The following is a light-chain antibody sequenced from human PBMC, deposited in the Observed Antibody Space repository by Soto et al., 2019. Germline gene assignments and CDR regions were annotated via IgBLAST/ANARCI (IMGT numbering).Light chain of an antibody. CDR2: EVT. Sequence: QSALTQPPSASGSPGQSLTISCTGTSSDVGGYNYVSWYQQHPGKAPKLMIYEVTKRPSGVPDRFSGSKSGNTASLTVSGLLAEDEDDYYCASYAGSNKVFGAGTKVTVL. CDR3: ASYAGSNKV. V-gene: IGLV2-8*01. J-gene: IGLJ1*01. CDR1: SSDVGGYNY.